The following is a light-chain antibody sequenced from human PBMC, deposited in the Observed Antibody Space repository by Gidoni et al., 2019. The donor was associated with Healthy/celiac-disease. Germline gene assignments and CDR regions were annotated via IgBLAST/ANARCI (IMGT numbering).Light chain of an antibody. CDR3: QQYGSSPFA. V-gene: IGKV3-20*01. Sequence: EILLTQAPGTLSLSPGERATLSCRASPSVSSSYLAWYQQKPGQAPRLLIYGASSRATGIPDRFSGSGSGTDFTLTISRLEPEDFAVYYCQQYGSSPFAFGPGTKVDIK. CDR1: PSVSSSY. CDR2: GAS. J-gene: IGKJ3*01.